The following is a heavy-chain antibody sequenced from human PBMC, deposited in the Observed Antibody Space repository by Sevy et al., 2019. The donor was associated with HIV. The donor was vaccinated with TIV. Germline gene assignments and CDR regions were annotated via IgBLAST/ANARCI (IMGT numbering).Heavy chain of an antibody. CDR3: ARGGTFWSGYPDYYYYYMDV. J-gene: IGHJ6*03. Sequence: ASVKVSCKASGGTFSSYAISWVRQAPGQGLEWTGGIIPIFGTANYAQKFQGRVTITADKSTTTAYMELNSLRSEDTAVYYCARGGTFWSGYPDYYYYYMDVWGKGTTVTVSS. CDR2: IIPIFGTA. CDR1: GGTFSSYA. V-gene: IGHV1-69*06. D-gene: IGHD3-3*01.